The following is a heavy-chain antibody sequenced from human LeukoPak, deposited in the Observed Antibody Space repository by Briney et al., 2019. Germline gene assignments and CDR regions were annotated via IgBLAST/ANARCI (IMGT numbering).Heavy chain of an antibody. CDR3: AKESGAAAGIVPGACDI. CDR2: ISGSGGST. D-gene: IGHD6-13*01. J-gene: IGHJ3*02. V-gene: IGHV3-23*01. Sequence: GGSLRLSCAASGFTFSSYVMSWVRQAPGKGLEWVSVISGSGGSTYYADSVKGRFTISRDNSKKTLYLQMNSLRAEDTAVYYCAKESGAAAGIVPGACDIWGQGTRVTVSS. CDR1: GFTFSSYV.